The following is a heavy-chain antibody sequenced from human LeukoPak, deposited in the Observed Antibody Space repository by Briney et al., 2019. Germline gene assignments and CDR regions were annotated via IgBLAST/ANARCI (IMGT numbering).Heavy chain of an antibody. Sequence: SETLSLTCAVYGGSFSGYYWSWIRQPPGKGLEWIGEINHSGSTNYNPSLKSRVTISVDTSKNQFSLKLSSVTAADTAVYYCARSVEGYCSGGSCYYYYYYMDVWGKGTTVTVSS. CDR1: GGSFSGYY. V-gene: IGHV4-34*01. D-gene: IGHD2-15*01. J-gene: IGHJ6*03. CDR2: INHSGST. CDR3: ARSVEGYCSGGSCYYYYYYMDV.